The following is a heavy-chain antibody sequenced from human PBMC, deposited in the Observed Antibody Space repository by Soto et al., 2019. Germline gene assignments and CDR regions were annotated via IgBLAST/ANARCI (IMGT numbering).Heavy chain of an antibody. CDR1: GDSVSSNSAA. J-gene: IGHJ6*02. D-gene: IGHD6-13*01. V-gene: IGHV6-1*01. CDR3: ARDNWQQLIRHYYYGMDV. Sequence: SQTLSLTCAISGDSVSSNSAAWNWIRQSPSRGLEWLGRTYYRSKWYNDYAVSVKSRITINPDTSKNQFSLQLNSVTPEDTAVYYCARDNWQQLIRHYYYGMDVWGQGTTVTVSS. CDR2: TYYRSKWYN.